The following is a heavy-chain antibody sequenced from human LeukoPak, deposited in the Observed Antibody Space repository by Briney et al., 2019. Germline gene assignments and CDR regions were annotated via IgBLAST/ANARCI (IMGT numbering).Heavy chain of an antibody. J-gene: IGHJ4*02. V-gene: IGHV1-24*01. D-gene: IGHD2-2*01. CDR2: FDPEDGET. CDR1: GYTLTELS. CDR3: ATRRRYCSSTSCSLEFDY. Sequence: ASVKVSCKVPGYTLTELSMHWVRQAPGKGLEWMGGFDPEDGETIYAQKLQGRVTMTEDTSTDTAYMELSSLRSEDTAVYYCATRRRYCSSTSCSLEFDYWGQGTLVTVSS.